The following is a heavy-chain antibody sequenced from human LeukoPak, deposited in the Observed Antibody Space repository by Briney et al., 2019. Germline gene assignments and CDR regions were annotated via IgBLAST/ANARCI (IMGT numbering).Heavy chain of an antibody. CDR3: ARDQSEDYYDSSGYVY. D-gene: IGHD3-22*01. CDR1: GFTVSSNY. V-gene: IGHV3-66*01. CDR2: IYSGGST. J-gene: IGHJ4*02. Sequence: GGSLRLSRAASGFTVSSNYMSWVRQAPGKGLEWVSVIYSGGSTYYADSVKGRFTISRDNSKNTLYLQMNSLRAEDTAVYYCARDQSEDYYDSSGYVYWGQGTLVTVSS.